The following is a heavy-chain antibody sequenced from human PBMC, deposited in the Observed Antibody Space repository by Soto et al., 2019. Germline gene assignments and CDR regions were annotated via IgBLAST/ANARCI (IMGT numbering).Heavy chain of an antibody. CDR2: IFYSGAT. J-gene: IGHJ4*02. D-gene: IGHD3-10*01. Sequence: SDTLSLTCTVSGGSISSSTYYLVWIRQPPGKGLAWIGNIFYSGATYYNPSLKSRVTVSDDTSKNQFSLKLSSVTAADTAVYYCASYGSGSYKYYFDSWGQGALVTVSS. V-gene: IGHV4-39*01. CDR1: GGSISSSTYY. CDR3: ASYGSGSYKYYFDS.